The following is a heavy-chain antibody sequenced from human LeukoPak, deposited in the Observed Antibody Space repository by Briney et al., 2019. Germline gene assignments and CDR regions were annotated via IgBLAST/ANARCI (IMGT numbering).Heavy chain of an antibody. CDR3: ARSSNIPFDY. Sequence: EASVKVSCKASGYTFSTYSIHWVRQAPAQRLEWMGWINGDTGNTMYSQKFQGRVTFTRDTGASTAYMEVSSLRSEDTALYYCARSSNIPFDYWGQGTLVTVSS. CDR2: INGDTGNT. D-gene: IGHD2/OR15-2a*01. J-gene: IGHJ4*02. CDR1: GYTFSTYS. V-gene: IGHV1-3*01.